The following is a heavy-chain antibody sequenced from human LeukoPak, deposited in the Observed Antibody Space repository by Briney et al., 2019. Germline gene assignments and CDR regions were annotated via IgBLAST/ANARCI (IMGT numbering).Heavy chain of an antibody. CDR1: GFTFNRNG. Sequence: GTSLRLSCAASGFTFNRNGMHWVRQAPGKGLEWVAVIWYDGAKKYYADSVKGRFTISRDNSKNKLQLQMNSLRAEDTAVYYCARTSTIFGVVIIHGFDYWGQGTLVTVSS. D-gene: IGHD3-3*01. CDR2: IWYDGAKK. V-gene: IGHV3-33*01. CDR3: ARTSTIFGVVIIHGFDY. J-gene: IGHJ4*02.